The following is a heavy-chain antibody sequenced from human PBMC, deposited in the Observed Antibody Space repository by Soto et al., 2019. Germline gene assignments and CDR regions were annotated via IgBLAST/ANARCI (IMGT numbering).Heavy chain of an antibody. D-gene: IGHD3-10*01. J-gene: IGHJ4*02. CDR3: ARQDYGSGSFDY. CDR1: GFTFSSYG. CDR2: IWYDGTNK. Sequence: QVQLVESGGGVVQPGRSLRLSCAASGFTFSSYGMHWVRQAAGKGLEWVAVIWYDGTNKYYADSVKGRFTISRDNSKNTLYLQMNSLRAEDTAVYFCARQDYGSGSFDYCGQGTLVTVSS. V-gene: IGHV3-33*01.